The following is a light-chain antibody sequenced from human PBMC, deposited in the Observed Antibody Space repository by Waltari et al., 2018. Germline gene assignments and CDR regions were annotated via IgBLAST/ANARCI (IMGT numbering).Light chain of an antibody. J-gene: IGLJ2*01. CDR2: DDV. V-gene: IGLV3-1*01. CDR1: KLGQSF. Sequence: SYELTQPPSVSVSPGQTATITCSGQKLGQSFVHWYQQKAGQSPVLIIYDDVNRPSEIPERCSASNSGNTATLTISGTQPMDEAHYYCQAWDTSKYVIFGGGTKLTVL. CDR3: QAWDTSKYVI.